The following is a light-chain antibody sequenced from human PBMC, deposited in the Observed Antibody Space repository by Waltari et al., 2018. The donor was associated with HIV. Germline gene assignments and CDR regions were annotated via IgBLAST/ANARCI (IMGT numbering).Light chain of an antibody. V-gene: IGLV2-23*01. J-gene: IGLJ2*01. CDR1: SSDVGNYNL. Sequence: QSALTQPASVSGSPGQSITISCTGTSSDVGNYNLVSWYQHHPGKVPKRRIYESNKRPSWVSNRCSGSKSGNTASRTISGLQAEDEVDYYCCSYAGSNTVIFGGGTKVTVL. CDR2: ESN. CDR3: CSYAGSNTVI.